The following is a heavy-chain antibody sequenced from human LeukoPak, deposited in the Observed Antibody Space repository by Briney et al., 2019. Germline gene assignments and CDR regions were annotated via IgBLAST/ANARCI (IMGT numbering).Heavy chain of an antibody. D-gene: IGHD3-10*01. J-gene: IGHJ4*02. CDR2: INWNGDRT. Sequence: GRSLRLSCAASGFTFSSYGMHWVRQAPGKGLEWVSGINWNGDRTGYADSVKGRFTISRDNAKNSLYLLMNSLRAEDTALYYCARSGYYGSGSYSDYWGQGTLVTVSS. V-gene: IGHV3-20*04. CDR3: ARSGYYGSGSYSDY. CDR1: GFTFSSYG.